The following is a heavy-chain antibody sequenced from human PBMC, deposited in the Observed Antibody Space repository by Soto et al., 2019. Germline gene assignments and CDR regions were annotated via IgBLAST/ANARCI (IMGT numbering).Heavy chain of an antibody. D-gene: IGHD2-2*01. J-gene: IGHJ6*03. CDR3: ARAWCSSTSCYEDYYYMDV. CDR2: ISSSSSII. CDR1: GFTLSSYS. Sequence: GGSLRLSCAPSGFTLSSYSMNWVRQAPGKGLEWVSYISSSSSIIYYADSVKGRFTISRDNAKNSLYLQMNSLRAEDTAVYYCARAWCSSTSCYEDYYYMDVWGKGTTVTVSS. V-gene: IGHV3-21*05.